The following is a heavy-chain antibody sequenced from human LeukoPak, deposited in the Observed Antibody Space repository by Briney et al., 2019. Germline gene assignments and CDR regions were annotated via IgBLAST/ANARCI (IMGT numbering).Heavy chain of an antibody. CDR1: GGSISSYY. CDR3: ARETSQKGAHYMDV. J-gene: IGHJ6*03. CDR2: IYYSGYT. V-gene: IGHV4-59*01. Sequence: SETLSLTCTVSGGSISSYYWSWIRQPPGKGLKWIGNIYYSGYTTYSPSLRSRATISVDTSKNQFSLKLSSVTAADTAVYYCARETSQKGAHYMDVWGKGTTITISS. D-gene: IGHD3-16*01.